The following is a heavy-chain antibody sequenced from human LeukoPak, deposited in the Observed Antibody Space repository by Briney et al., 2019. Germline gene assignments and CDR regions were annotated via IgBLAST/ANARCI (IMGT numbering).Heavy chain of an antibody. CDR1: GFTFSSYW. J-gene: IGHJ3*02. V-gene: IGHV3-7*01. CDR2: IKQDGSEK. D-gene: IGHD1-7*01. CDR3: ARTTSMNYVGDAFHI. Sequence: GGSLRLSCAASGFTFSSYWMSWVRQAPGKGLEWVANIKQDGSEKYYVDSVKGRFTISRDNAKSTLFLQMNSLRAEDTALYYCARTTSMNYVGDAFHIWGQGTMVTVSS.